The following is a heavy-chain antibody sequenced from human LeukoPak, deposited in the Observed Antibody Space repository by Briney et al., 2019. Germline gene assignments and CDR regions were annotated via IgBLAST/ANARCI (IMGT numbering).Heavy chain of an antibody. Sequence: VASVKVSCKASGYTFTGYYMHWVRQAPGQGLEWTGWINPNSGGTNYAQKFQGRVTMTRDTSISTAYMELSRLRSDDTAVYYCARASQTYCSGGSCYADDAFDIWGQGTMVTVSS. CDR1: GYTFTGYY. D-gene: IGHD2-15*01. V-gene: IGHV1-2*02. J-gene: IGHJ3*02. CDR3: ARASQTYCSGGSCYADDAFDI. CDR2: INPNSGGT.